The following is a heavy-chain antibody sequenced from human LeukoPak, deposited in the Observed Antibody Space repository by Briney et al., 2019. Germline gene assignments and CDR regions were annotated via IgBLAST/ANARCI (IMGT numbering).Heavy chain of an antibody. V-gene: IGHV3-9*01. J-gene: IGHJ6*02. CDR1: GFTFDDYA. CDR2: ISWNSGSI. CDR3: AKKITAGTPDYYYGMDV. D-gene: IGHD6-13*01. Sequence: GRSLRLSCAASGFTFDDYAMHWVRQAPGKGLEWVSGISWNSGSIGYADSVKGRFTISRDNAKNSLYLQMNSLRAEDTALYYCAKKITAGTPDYYYGMDVWGQGTTVTASS.